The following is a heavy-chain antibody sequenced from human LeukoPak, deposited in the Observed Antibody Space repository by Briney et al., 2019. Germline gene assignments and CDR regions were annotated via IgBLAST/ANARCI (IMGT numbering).Heavy chain of an antibody. Sequence: GSLRLSCATSGFTFSSYAMSWVRQAPGKGLEWVSAISGSGGSTYYADSVKGRFTISRDNSKNTLYLQMNSLRVEDTAVYYCAKDLHYGSADYWGQGTLVTVSS. CDR2: ISGSGGST. CDR1: GFTFSSYA. CDR3: AKDLHYGSADY. D-gene: IGHD3-10*01. J-gene: IGHJ4*02. V-gene: IGHV3-23*01.